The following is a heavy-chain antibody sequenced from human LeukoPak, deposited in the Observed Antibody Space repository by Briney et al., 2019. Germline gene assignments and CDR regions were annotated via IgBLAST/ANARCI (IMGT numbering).Heavy chain of an antibody. CDR2: INPTTGVA. J-gene: IGHJ6*03. V-gene: IGHV1-2*06. CDR3: ARLDRNYYYLDV. CDR1: GYTFTVHY. D-gene: IGHD1-1*01. Sequence: ASVKVSCKTSGYTFTVHYMNWVRQAPGQGLEWMGRINPTTGVANYAQKSQGRITVTRDTSINTAYMELSSLTSDDTAVYYCARLDRNYYYLDVWGQGTTVTVSS.